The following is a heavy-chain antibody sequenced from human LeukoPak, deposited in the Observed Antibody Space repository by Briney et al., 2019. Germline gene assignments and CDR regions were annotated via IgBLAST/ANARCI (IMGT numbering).Heavy chain of an antibody. CDR2: ISGSGDNT. CDR3: AKDVSLWFGDNG. D-gene: IGHD3-10*01. J-gene: IGHJ4*02. Sequence: PGGSLRLSCAASGFTFSSYAMSWVRQAPGKGLEWVSGISGSGDNTYYADSVKGRFTISRDNSENTLYLQMNSLRAEDTAVYYCAKDVSLWFGDNGGGQGTQVTVSS. V-gene: IGHV3-23*01. CDR1: GFTFSSYA.